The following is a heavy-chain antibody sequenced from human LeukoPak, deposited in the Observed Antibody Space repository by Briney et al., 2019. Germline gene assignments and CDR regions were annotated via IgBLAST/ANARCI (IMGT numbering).Heavy chain of an antibody. CDR2: ISSGSSAI. CDR1: GFTFSSSN. V-gene: IGHV3-48*02. D-gene: IGHD1-26*01. Sequence: GGSLRLSCAASGFTFSSSNMNWVRQSPGKGPEWVSYISSGSSAIYYTDSVKGRFTISRDDAKNSLFLQMNSLRDDDTAVYYCARGANYYGRVFEYWGQGILVTVSS. CDR3: ARGANYYGRVFEY. J-gene: IGHJ4*02.